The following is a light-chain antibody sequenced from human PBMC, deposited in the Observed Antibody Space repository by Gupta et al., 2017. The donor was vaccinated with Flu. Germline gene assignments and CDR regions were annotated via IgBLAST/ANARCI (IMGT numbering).Light chain of an antibody. CDR3: QQYDSSPPKYS. J-gene: IGKJ2*03. CDR1: QSLRTSY. CDR2: GAS. V-gene: IGKV3-20*01. Sequence: DIVLTQSPGTLSLSPGERATLSCRASQSLRTSYLAWYQQKPGQAPRLLIHGASSRATGIPDRFSGSGSGTDFTLTISRLEPEDFAVYYCQQYDSSPPKYSFGQGTKLEIK.